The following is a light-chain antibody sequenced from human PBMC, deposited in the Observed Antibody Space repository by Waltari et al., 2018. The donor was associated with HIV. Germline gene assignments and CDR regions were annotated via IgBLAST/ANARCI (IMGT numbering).Light chain of an antibody. CDR1: GSNIGAGYD. CDR3: QSYDSSLSAWV. CDR2: GNI. J-gene: IGLJ3*02. Sequence: QPVLTQPPSVSGAPGLGVTVSCTGSGSNIGAGYDVHWYQQLPGTAPKLLIYGNINRTSGVPDRFSASKSGTSASLAITGLQPEDEADYYCQSYDSSLSAWVFGGGTKLTVL. V-gene: IGLV1-40*01.